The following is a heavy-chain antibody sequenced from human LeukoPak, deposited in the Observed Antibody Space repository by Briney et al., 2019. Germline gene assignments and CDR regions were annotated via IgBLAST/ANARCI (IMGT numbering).Heavy chain of an antibody. D-gene: IGHD3-16*01. CDR3: ARERNDDYVWGSFVSYYYMDV. CDR1: GYSISSGYY. J-gene: IGHJ6*03. V-gene: IGHV4-38-2*02. CDR2: IYHSGST. Sequence: RPSETLSLTCTVSGYSISSGYYWGWIRQPPGKGLEWIGSIYHSGSTYYNPSLKSRVTISVDTSKNQFSLKLSSVTAADTAVYYCARERNDDYVWGSFVSYYYMDVWGKGTTVTVSS.